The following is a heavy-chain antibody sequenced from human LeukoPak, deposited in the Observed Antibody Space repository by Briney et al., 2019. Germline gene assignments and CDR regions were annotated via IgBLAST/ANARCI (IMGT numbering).Heavy chain of an antibody. CDR1: GYTFTTSG. D-gene: IGHD3-10*01. J-gene: IGHJ5*02. CDR2: IKPNSGDT. Sequence: ASVKVSCRASGYTFTTSGITWVRQAPGQGLEWMGWIKPNSGDTRSAQKFQGRVTMTRDTSISTAYMELSSLRYDDTAVYYCATNILVRDIINWFDPWGQGTLVTVSS. V-gene: IGHV1-2*02. CDR3: ATNILVRDIINWFDP.